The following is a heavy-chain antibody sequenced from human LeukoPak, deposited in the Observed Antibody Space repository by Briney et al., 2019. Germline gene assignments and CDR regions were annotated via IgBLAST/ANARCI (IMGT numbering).Heavy chain of an antibody. CDR3: ARGLPFGVTTGAGYFDP. J-gene: IGHJ4*02. CDR1: GDSISTYY. V-gene: IGHV4-59*01. CDR2: VYKSGSA. D-gene: IGHD4-17*01. Sequence: SETLSLTCNVSGDSISTYYWTWIRQPPGKALEWIGYVYKSGSASYGPSLRSRVSMSVDTSKNQVFLKLTSVTAADTAVYFCARGLPFGVTTGAGYFDPWGQGILVTVSS.